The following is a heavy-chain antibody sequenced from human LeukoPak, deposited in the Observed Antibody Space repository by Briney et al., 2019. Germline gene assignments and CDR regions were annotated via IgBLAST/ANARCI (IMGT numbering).Heavy chain of an antibody. Sequence: GGALRLSCAASGFPFSSYWMSTVRQAPGKGLEWVAHIKQDRSEKYYVDSVKGRFTISRDNAKKSLYLQMNSLRAEDTAVYYCAREASGWPYFDYWGQGTLVTVSS. D-gene: IGHD6-19*01. CDR3: AREASGWPYFDY. V-gene: IGHV3-7*03. CDR1: GFPFSSYW. CDR2: IKQDRSEK. J-gene: IGHJ4*02.